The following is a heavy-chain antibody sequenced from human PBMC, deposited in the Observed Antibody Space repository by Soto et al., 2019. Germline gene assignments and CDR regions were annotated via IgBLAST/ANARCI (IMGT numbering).Heavy chain of an antibody. D-gene: IGHD6-13*01. CDR1: GYSFTSYW. CDR3: ARTAAAGKYYFGMDV. V-gene: IGHV5-51*01. Sequence: LGESLKISCKGSGYSFTSYWIGWVRQMPGKGLELMGIIYPGDSDTRYSPSFQGQVTISADKSISTAYLQWSSLKASDTAMYYCARTAAAGKYYFGMDVWGQGPPVTVSS. J-gene: IGHJ6*02. CDR2: IYPGDSDT.